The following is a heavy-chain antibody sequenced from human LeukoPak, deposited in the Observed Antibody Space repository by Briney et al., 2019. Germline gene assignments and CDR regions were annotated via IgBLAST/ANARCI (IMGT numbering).Heavy chain of an antibody. D-gene: IGHD3-22*01. V-gene: IGHV3-72*01. J-gene: IGHJ4*02. CDR2: TRNKANSYTT. CDR1: GFTFSDHY. CDR3: ARVYDSSGYSYYFDY. Sequence: GSLRLSCAASGFTFSDHYMDWVRQAPGKGLERVGRTRNKANSYTTEYAASVKGRFTISRDDSKNSLYLQMNSLKTEDTAVYYCARVYDSSGYSYYFDYWGQGTLVTVSS.